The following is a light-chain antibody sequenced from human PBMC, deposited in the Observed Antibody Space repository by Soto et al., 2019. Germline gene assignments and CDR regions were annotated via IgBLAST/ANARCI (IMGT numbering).Light chain of an antibody. Sequence: EIVMRQSPATLSVSPGERATLSCRASQSVSSNLAWYQQKPGQAPRLLIYGASRRATGIPDRFSGSGSGTDFTLTISRLEPEDFAVYHCQQYGSLPYTFGQGTKVDIK. J-gene: IGKJ2*01. CDR3: QQYGSLPYT. CDR2: GAS. CDR1: QSVSSN. V-gene: IGKV3-20*01.